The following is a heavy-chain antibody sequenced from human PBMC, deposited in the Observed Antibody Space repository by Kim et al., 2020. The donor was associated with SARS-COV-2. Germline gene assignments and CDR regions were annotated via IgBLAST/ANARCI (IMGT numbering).Heavy chain of an antibody. D-gene: IGHD3-10*01. Sequence: SETLSLTCTVSGGSVSSGSDYWSWIRQSPGKGLEWIGYFYYSARTNYNPSLKSRVTMSVDTSKNQFSLRLSSVTAADTAVYYCARVDYYGSGGRFDPWGQGTLVTVSS. CDR3: ARVDYYGSGGRFDP. V-gene: IGHV4-61*01. CDR1: GGSVSSGSDY. J-gene: IGHJ5*02. CDR2: FYYSART.